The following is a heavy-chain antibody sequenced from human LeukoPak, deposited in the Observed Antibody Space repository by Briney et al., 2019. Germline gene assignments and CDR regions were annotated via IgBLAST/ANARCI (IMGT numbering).Heavy chain of an antibody. CDR2: IRYDGSNK. V-gene: IGHV3-30*02. J-gene: IGHJ4*02. Sequence: GGSLRLSCAASGFSFRSYGMHWVRQAPGKGLEWVAFIRYDGSNKYYADSVKGRFTISRDNSKNTLYLQMNSLRAEDTAVYYXXXXXXXDGYFGPYYFDYWGQGTLVTVSS. CDR3: XXXXXXDGYFGPYYFDY. D-gene: IGHD5-24*01. CDR1: GFSFRSYG.